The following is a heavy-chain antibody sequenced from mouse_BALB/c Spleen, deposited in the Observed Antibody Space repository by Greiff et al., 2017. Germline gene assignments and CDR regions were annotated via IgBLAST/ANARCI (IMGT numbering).Heavy chain of an antibody. CDR2: ILPGSGST. CDR3: GNYGSSSWYFDV. Sequence: VQLQQSGAELMKPGASVKISCKATGYTFSSYWIEWVKQRPGHGLEWIGEILPGSGSTNYNEKFKGKATFTADTSSNTAYMQLSSLTSEDSAVYYCGNYGSSSWYFDVWGAGTTVTVSS. V-gene: IGHV1-9*01. CDR1: GYTFSSYW. D-gene: IGHD1-1*01. J-gene: IGHJ1*01.